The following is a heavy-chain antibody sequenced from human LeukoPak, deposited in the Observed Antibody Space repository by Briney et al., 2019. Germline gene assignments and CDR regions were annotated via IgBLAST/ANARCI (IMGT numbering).Heavy chain of an antibody. CDR2: INPNSGGT. Sequence: GASVKVSCKASGYTFTGYYMHWVRQAPGQGLEWMGWINPNSGGTNYAQKFQGRVTMTRDTSISTAYMELSRLRSDDTAVYYCARVVSSSWYDTTIYFDYWGQGTLVTVSS. CDR3: ARVVSSSWYDTTIYFDY. D-gene: IGHD6-13*01. CDR1: GYTFTGYY. J-gene: IGHJ4*02. V-gene: IGHV1-2*02.